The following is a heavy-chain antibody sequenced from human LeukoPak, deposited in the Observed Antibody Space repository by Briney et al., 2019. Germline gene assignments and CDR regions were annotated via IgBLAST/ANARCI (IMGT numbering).Heavy chain of an antibody. CDR3: ARRWDAFDI. CDR1: GFTFSNAW. J-gene: IGHJ3*02. D-gene: IGHD2-15*01. CDR2: IKQDGSEK. V-gene: IGHV3-7*01. Sequence: GGSLRLSCAASGFTFSNAWMSWVRQAPGKGLEWVANIKQDGSEKYYVDSVKGRFTISRDNAKNSLYLQMNSLRAEDTAVYYCARRWDAFDIWGQGTMVTVSS.